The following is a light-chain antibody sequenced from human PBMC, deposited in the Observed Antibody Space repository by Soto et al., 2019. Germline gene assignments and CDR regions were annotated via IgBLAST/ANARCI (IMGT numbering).Light chain of an antibody. J-gene: IGLJ1*01. V-gene: IGLV1-40*01. CDR1: SSNMGAGFD. CDR2: GNS. CDR3: QSYDSSLTGSKA. Sequence: CLLKQPPSVSGAPGQRFTISCTGSSSNMGAGFDVHWYQQLPGTAPKLLIYGNSNRPSGVPDRFSGSRSGTSASLAITGLQAEDEADYYCQSYDSSLTGSKAFGSGTKVTVL.